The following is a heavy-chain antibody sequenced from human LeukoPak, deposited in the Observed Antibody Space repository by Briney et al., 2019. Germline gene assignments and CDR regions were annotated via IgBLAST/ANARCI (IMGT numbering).Heavy chain of an antibody. CDR3: ARHAGGGPYSNHDAFDI. V-gene: IGHV5-51*01. CDR2: IYPGDSDT. CDR1: GYSFTSYW. Sequence: GESLKISCKGSGYSFTSYWIGWVRQMPGKGLEWMGIIYPGDSDTRYSPSFQGQVTISADKSISTAYLRRSSLKASDTAMYYCARHAGGGPYSNHDAFDIWGQGTMVTVSS. D-gene: IGHD4-11*01. J-gene: IGHJ3*02.